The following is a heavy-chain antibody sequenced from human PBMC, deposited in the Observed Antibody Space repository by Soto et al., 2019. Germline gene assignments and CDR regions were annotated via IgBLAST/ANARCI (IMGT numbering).Heavy chain of an antibody. CDR3: AREGYHSSRSIWFDP. D-gene: IGHD6-13*01. V-gene: IGHV1-46*01. J-gene: IGHJ5*02. CDR2: INPSGRST. Sequence: SSKVSWQKVGYNFTSYYLHWVRQAPGQGLESMAIINPSGRSTSYAQHSQGRPTITTDTPTSTFTIELRSLRSEDTAVYYCAREGYHSSRSIWFDPWGHGTLVTVSS. CDR1: GYNFTSYY.